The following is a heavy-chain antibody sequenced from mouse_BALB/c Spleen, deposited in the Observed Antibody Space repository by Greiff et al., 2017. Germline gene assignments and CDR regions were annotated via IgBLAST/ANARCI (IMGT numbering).Heavy chain of an antibody. V-gene: IGHV5-17*02. CDR2: ISRGSGTI. Sequence: EVKLVESGRGLVQPGGSRKLSCAASGFTFSSFGMHWVRQAPEKGLEWVAYISRGSGTIYYTHTVKGRFTISGDNPKNTLFLQMTSLRSEDTAMYYCARRRYDFFDYWGQGTTLTVSS. CDR3: ARRRYDFFDY. D-gene: IGHD2-4*01. J-gene: IGHJ2*01. CDR1: GFTFSSFG.